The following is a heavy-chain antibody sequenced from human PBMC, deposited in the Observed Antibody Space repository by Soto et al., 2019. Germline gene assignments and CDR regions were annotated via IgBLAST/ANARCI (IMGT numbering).Heavy chain of an antibody. CDR3: ARDGGYYYGSGSYYNL. Sequence: QMQLVESGGGVVQPGRSLRLSCAASGFTFSSYAMHWVRQAPGKGLEWVAVISYDGSNKYYADSVKGRFTISRDNSKNTLYLQMNSLRAEDTAVYYCARDGGYYYGSGSYYNLWGQGTLVTVSS. J-gene: IGHJ4*02. CDR2: ISYDGSNK. D-gene: IGHD3-10*01. V-gene: IGHV3-30-3*01. CDR1: GFTFSSYA.